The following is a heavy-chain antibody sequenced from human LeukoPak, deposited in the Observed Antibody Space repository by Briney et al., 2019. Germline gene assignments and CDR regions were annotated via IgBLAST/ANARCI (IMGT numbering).Heavy chain of an antibody. CDR1: GFTFSSYW. J-gene: IGHJ4*02. Sequence: GGSLRLSCAASGFTFSSYWMHWVRQAPGKGLVWVSRINSDGSSTSYADSVKGRFTISRDNAKNTLYLQVNSLRAEDTAVYYCARDDFGDYGDYWGQGTLVTVSS. D-gene: IGHD4-17*01. V-gene: IGHV3-74*01. CDR3: ARDDFGDYGDY. CDR2: INSDGSST.